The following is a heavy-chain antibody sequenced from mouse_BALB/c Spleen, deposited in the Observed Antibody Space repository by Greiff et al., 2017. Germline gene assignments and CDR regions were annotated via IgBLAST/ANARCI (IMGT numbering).Heavy chain of an antibody. D-gene: IGHD5-1*01. CDR1: GFSLTGYG. Sequence: QVQLKESGPGLVAASQSLSITCTVSGFSLTGYGVNWVRQPPGKGLEWLGMIWGDGSTDYNSALKSRLSISKDNSKSQVFLKMNSLQTDDTARYYCARPTYLHYAMDYWGQGTSVTVSS. CDR2: IWGDGST. J-gene: IGHJ4*01. V-gene: IGHV2-6-7*01. CDR3: ARPTYLHYAMDY.